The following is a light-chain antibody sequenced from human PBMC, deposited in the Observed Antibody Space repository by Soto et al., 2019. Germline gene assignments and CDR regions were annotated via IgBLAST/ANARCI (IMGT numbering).Light chain of an antibody. CDR1: QSISSW. V-gene: IGKV1-5*03. Sequence: DIQMTQSPSTLSASVGARVTITCRASQSISSWLAWYQQKPGKAPKLLIYKASSLERGVPSRFSGSGSGTEFTLTISSLQPDDFATDYCQQYNSYSGFTFRPGTKADIK. CDR2: KAS. J-gene: IGKJ3*01. CDR3: QQYNSYSGFT.